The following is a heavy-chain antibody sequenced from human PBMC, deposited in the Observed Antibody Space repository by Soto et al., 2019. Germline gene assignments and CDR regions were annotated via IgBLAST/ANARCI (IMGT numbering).Heavy chain of an antibody. D-gene: IGHD3-9*01. CDR1: GYTFTSYD. CDR3: ARAVSHYDILTGFWGYGMDV. V-gene: IGHV1-8*01. CDR2: MNPNSGNT. Sequence: QVQLVQSGAEVKKPGASVKVSCKASGYTFTSYDTNWVRQAPGQGLEGMGWMNPNSGNTGYAQKFQGRVIMTRNTSISTAYMELSSLRSEDTAVYYCARAVSHYDILTGFWGYGMDVWGQGTTVTVSS. J-gene: IGHJ6*02.